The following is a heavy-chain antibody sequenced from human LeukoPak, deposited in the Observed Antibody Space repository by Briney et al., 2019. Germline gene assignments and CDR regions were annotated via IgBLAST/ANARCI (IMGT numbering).Heavy chain of an antibody. J-gene: IGHJ4*02. CDR2: INHSGST. D-gene: IGHD3-10*01. Sequence: PSETLSLTCAVYGGSFSNSYWSWIRQPPGKGLEWIGEINHSGSTNYNPSLKSRVTMSVDMSTRQISLKLSSVTAADTAVYYCARAVGGDGSGSLWGPGTLVTVSS. V-gene: IGHV4-34*01. CDR1: GGSFSNSY. CDR3: ARAVGGDGSGSL.